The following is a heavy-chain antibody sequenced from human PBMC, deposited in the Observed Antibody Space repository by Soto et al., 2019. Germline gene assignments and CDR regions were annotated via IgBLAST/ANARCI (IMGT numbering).Heavy chain of an antibody. V-gene: IGHV3-33*01. CDR1: GFTFSSYG. CDR2: IWYDGSNK. Sequence: GGSLRLSCAASGFTFSSYGMHWVRQAPGKGLEWVAVIWYDGSNKYYADSVKGRFTISRDNSKNTLYLQMNSLRAEDTAVYYCARDSSSSWYVGFLGWFDPWGQGTLVTVSS. D-gene: IGHD6-13*01. J-gene: IGHJ5*02. CDR3: ARDSSSSWYVGFLGWFDP.